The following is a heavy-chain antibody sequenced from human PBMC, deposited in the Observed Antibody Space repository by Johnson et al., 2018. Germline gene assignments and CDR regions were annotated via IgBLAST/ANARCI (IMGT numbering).Heavy chain of an antibody. V-gene: IGHV3-48*01. CDR2: LSSSSSTI. D-gene: IGHD4-17*01. CDR3: AREGLYGDYVL. J-gene: IGHJ1*01. CDR1: GFTFSSYS. Sequence: VQLVQSGGGLVQPGGSLRLSCAASGFTFSSYSMTWVRQAPGKGLEWVSYLSSSSSTIYYADSGKGRCTISRDNAKISLYLQMNSRRAEGTAVYYCAREGLYGDYVLWGQGTLVTVSS.